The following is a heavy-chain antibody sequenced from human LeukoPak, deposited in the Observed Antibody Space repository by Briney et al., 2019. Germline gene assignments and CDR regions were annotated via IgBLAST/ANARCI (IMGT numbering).Heavy chain of an antibody. CDR2: FYYSGGT. V-gene: IGHV4-59*11. J-gene: IGHJ4*02. Sequence: SETLSLTCSVSGVSFSNHYWSWLRQPPGKGLEWIGWFYYSGGTYFNPSLGSRVTISADTPRNHLPLTQRSLTAADTAVYYCARHSSGWHFDSWGQGAVVTVSS. CDR1: GVSFSNHY. D-gene: IGHD6-19*01. CDR3: ARHSSGWHFDS.